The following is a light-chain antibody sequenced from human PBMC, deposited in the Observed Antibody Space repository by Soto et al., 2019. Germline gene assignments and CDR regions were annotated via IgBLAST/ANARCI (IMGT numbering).Light chain of an antibody. CDR2: LAF. CDR3: QQHNDWPLV. J-gene: IGKJ5*01. CDR1: QSVAVSF. Sequence: GEGGTLSLRPSQSVAVSFLICFQFQHGQAPRILIFLAFTRATGTPARFSDSESVTDFTLTISSLQPGDFAVYYCQQHNDWPLVVGQGTRLEIK. V-gene: IGKV3D-7*01.